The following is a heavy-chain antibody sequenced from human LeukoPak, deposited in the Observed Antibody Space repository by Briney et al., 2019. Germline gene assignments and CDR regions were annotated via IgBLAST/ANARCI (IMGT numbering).Heavy chain of an antibody. D-gene: IGHD2-2*01. CDR1: GFTFSSYA. J-gene: IGHJ6*02. V-gene: IGHV3-23*01. CDR3: AKVQCSSTSCYLYYYGMDV. CDR2: ISGSGGST. Sequence: GGSLRLSCAASGFTFSSYAMSWVRQAPGKGLEWVSAISGSGGSTYYADSVKGWFTISRDNSKNTLYLQMNSLRAEDTAVYYCAKVQCSSTSCYLYYYGMDVWGQGTTVTVSS.